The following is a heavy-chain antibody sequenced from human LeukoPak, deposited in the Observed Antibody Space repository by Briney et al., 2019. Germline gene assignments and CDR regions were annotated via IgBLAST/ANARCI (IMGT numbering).Heavy chain of an antibody. V-gene: IGHV1-69*13. CDR1: GGTFSSYA. D-gene: IGHD2-15*01. Sequence: ASVKVPCKASGGTFSSYAISWVRQAPGQGLEWMGGIIPIFGTANYAQKFQGRVTITADESTSTAYMELSSLRSEDTAVYYCARDRYCSGGSCLYFDYWGQGTLVTVSS. CDR2: IIPIFGTA. J-gene: IGHJ4*02. CDR3: ARDRYCSGGSCLYFDY.